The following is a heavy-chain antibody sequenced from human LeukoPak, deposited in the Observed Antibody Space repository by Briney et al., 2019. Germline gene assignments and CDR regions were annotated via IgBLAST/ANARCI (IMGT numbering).Heavy chain of an antibody. CDR3: AKDTTKGDYGGFDP. J-gene: IGHJ5*02. CDR1: GFTFDVYA. CDR2: ISGDGGST. Sequence: GGSLRLSCAASGFTFDVYAMHWVRQAPGKGLEWVSLISGDGGSTYYADSVKGRFTISSDNSKNSLYLQMNSLRTEDTALYYCAKDTTKGDYGGFDPWGQGTLVTVSS. V-gene: IGHV3-43*02. D-gene: IGHD4-17*01.